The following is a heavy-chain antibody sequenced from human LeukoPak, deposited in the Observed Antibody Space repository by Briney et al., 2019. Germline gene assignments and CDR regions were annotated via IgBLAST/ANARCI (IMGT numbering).Heavy chain of an antibody. CDR2: IYSGGST. CDR1: GFTVSSNY. CDR3: ARGNGVAGTLRYFDY. V-gene: IGHV3-53*01. Sequence: QSGGSLRLSCAASGFTVSSNYMSWVRQAPGKGLEWVSVIYSGGSTYYADSVKGRFTISRDNSKNTVYLQMNSLRAEDTAVYYCARGNGVAGTLRYFDYWGQGTLVTVSA. J-gene: IGHJ4*02. D-gene: IGHD6-19*01.